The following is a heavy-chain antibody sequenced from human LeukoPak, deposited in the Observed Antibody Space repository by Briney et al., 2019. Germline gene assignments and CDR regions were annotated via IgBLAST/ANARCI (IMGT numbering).Heavy chain of an antibody. J-gene: IGHJ4*02. CDR1: GFPLSSYS. Sequence: PGGSLRLSCAASGFPLSSYSINWVRQAPGKGLEWVANIKQDGSEKYYVDSVKGRFTISRDNAKNSLYLQMNSLRAEDTAVYYCARIQLWLQDFDYWGQGTLVTVSS. D-gene: IGHD5-18*01. CDR3: ARIQLWLQDFDY. CDR2: IKQDGSEK. V-gene: IGHV3-7*01.